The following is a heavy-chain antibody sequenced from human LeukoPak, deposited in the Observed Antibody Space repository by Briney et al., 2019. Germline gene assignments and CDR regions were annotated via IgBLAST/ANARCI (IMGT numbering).Heavy chain of an antibody. CDR1: GFTFSRYW. CDR3: VRGADTGYSSDS. J-gene: IGHJ4*02. Sequence: QPGGSLRLSCAASGFTFSRYWMHWVRQAPGKGLAWVSRINSDGRSTNYADSVKGRFSISRDNAENTLYLQMNSLRVEDTAVYYCVRGADTGYSSDSWGQGTLVTVSS. V-gene: IGHV3-74*01. D-gene: IGHD3-9*01. CDR2: INSDGRST.